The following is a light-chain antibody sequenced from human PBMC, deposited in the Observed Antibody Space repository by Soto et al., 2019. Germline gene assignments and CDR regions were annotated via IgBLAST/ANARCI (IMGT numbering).Light chain of an antibody. CDR3: HQYATSPLT. V-gene: IGKV3-20*01. J-gene: IGKJ4*01. CDR2: GAS. Sequence: EIVLTQSPGTLSLSPGERATLSCRARQRVPKSYLAWYQQKPDQAPRLLVYGASSRATGIPNRFSGSRSGTDFTLTISSLEPEDLAGYYCHQYATSPLTFGGGTRVEIK. CDR1: QRVPKSY.